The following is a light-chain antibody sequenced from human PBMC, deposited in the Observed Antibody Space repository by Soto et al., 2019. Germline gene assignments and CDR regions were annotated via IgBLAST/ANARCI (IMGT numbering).Light chain of an antibody. CDR3: QQYNNWPPWT. Sequence: REMTQSRAILSVYTGERATLSCRASQSVSSNLAWYQQKPGQAPRLLIYGASTRATGIPARFSGSGSGTEFTLTISSLQSEDFAVYYCQQYNNWPPWTFGQGTKVDIK. V-gene: IGKV3-15*01. CDR1: QSVSSN. CDR2: GAS. J-gene: IGKJ1*01.